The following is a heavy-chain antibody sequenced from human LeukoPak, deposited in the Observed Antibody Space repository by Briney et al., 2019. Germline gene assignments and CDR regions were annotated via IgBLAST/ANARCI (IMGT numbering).Heavy chain of an antibody. CDR1: GGSMNTISYY. CDR2: VYSRGSI. V-gene: IGHV4-39*07. Sequence: SETLSLTCTVSGGSMNTISYYWVWIRQAPEKGLEWIGSVYSRGSIYSNPSLRSRVTISLDTSKNQFSLNLSSVTAADTAVYYCARASYYYDSSGYFSPPYFDYWGQGTLVTVSS. D-gene: IGHD3-22*01. J-gene: IGHJ4*02. CDR3: ARASYYYDSSGYFSPPYFDY.